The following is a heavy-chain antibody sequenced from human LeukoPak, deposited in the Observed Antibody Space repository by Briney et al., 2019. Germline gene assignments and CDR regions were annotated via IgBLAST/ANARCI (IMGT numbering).Heavy chain of an antibody. Sequence: SETLSLTCAVYGGSFSGYHWSWIRQPPGKGLEWIGEINHSGSTNYNPSLKSRVTISVDTSKNQFSLKLSSVTAADTAVYYCARVRLWSLYYYYGMDVWGQGTTVTVSS. CDR1: GGSFSGYH. CDR2: INHSGST. D-gene: IGHD3-10*01. J-gene: IGHJ6*02. CDR3: ARVRLWSLYYYYGMDV. V-gene: IGHV4-34*01.